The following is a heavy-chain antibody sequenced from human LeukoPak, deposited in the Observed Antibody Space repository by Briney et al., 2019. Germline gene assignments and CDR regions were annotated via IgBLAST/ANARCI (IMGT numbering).Heavy chain of an antibody. J-gene: IGHJ6*03. CDR3: AREPNGNYYYMDV. CDR1: GGTFSSYA. Sequence: SVKVSCKASGGTFSSYAISWARQAPGQGLEWMGGIIPIFGTANYAQKFQGRVTITADKSTSTAYMELSSLRSEDTAVYYCAREPNGNYYYMDVWGKGTTVTVSS. D-gene: IGHD1-14*01. V-gene: IGHV1-69*06. CDR2: IIPIFGTA.